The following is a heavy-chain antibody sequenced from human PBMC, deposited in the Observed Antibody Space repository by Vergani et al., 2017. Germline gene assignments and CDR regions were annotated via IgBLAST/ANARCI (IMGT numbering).Heavy chain of an antibody. CDR3: ARWVEDIVVVPARAWFDP. D-gene: IGHD2-2*01. J-gene: IGHJ5*02. CDR1: GYTFTSYA. V-gene: IGHV1-3*01. CDR2: INAGNGNT. Sequence: QVQLVQSGAEVKKPGSSVKVSCKASGYTFTSYAMHWVRQAPGQRLEWMGWINAGNGNTKYSQKFQGRVTITRDTSASTAYIELSSLRSEDTAVYYCARWVEDIVVVPARAWFDPWGQGTLVTVSS.